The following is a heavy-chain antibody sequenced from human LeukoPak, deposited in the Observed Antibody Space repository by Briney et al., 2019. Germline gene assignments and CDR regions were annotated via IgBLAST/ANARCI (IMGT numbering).Heavy chain of an antibody. D-gene: IGHD3-10*01. CDR3: AVYYYGSGSYYSRRSYYYMDV. J-gene: IGHJ6*03. CDR2: IIPIFGRA. CDR1: GGTFSSYA. Sequence: SVKVSCKASGGTFSSYAISWGRQAPGQGLEWMGGIIPIFGRANYEQKFHGRATITTEESTMTAYMELRSLRSEDTAVYYCAVYYYGSGSYYSRRSYYYMDVWGKGTTVTVSS. V-gene: IGHV1-69*05.